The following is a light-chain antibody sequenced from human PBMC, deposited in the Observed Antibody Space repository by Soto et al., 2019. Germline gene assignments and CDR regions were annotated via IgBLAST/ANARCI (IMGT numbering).Light chain of an antibody. J-gene: IGLJ1*01. CDR3: SSYRSSSTYV. CDR2: EVS. Sequence: QSVLTQPASVSGAPGQSITISCTGTSSDVGGYNYVSWYQQHPGKAPKLMIYEVSNRPSGVSNRFSCSESCNTASLTISGLQAEDEADYYCSSYRSSSTYVFGTGTKVTVL. CDR1: SSDVGGYNY. V-gene: IGLV2-14*01.